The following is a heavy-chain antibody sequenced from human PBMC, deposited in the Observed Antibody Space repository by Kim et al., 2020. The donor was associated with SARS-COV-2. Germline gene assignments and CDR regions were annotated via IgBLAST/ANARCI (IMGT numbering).Heavy chain of an antibody. J-gene: IGHJ4*02. D-gene: IGHD2-8*01. CDR3: AKEYCTNGVCYFDY. V-gene: IGHV3-9*01. Sequence: AESAKSRFTHSRHHAKNSLYLQMNRLRAEDTALYYCAKEYCTNGVCYFDYWGQGTLVTVSS.